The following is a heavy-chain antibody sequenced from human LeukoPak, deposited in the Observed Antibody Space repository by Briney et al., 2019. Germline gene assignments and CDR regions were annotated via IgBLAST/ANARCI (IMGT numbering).Heavy chain of an antibody. CDR2: VHLSGRT. Sequence: PSETLSLPCGVSGDSTSTTNWWTWVRQPPGEGLEWVGEVHLSGRTHYNPSLESRVTMSVDMSENHISLRLTSVTAADTAVYYCAREGGPYRPLDYWGQGTLVTVSS. J-gene: IGHJ4*02. V-gene: IGHV4-4*02. CDR1: GDSTSTTNW. CDR3: AREGGPYRPLDY.